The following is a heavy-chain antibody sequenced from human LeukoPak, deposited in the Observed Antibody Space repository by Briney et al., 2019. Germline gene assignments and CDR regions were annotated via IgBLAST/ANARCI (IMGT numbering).Heavy chain of an antibody. J-gene: IGHJ4*02. D-gene: IGHD2-2*01. Sequence: GGSLRLSCAASGFTFTNCAMSWVRQAPGKGLEWVSAISGSGGGTYYADSVKGRFTISRDNSKNMLFLQMNNLRAEDTAVYYCAKGRDSTSCYDNWGQGTLVTVSS. V-gene: IGHV3-23*01. CDR1: GFTFTNCA. CDR2: ISGSGGGT. CDR3: AKGRDSTSCYDN.